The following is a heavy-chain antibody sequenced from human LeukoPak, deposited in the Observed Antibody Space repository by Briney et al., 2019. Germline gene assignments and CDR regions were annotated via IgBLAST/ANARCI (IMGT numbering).Heavy chain of an antibody. V-gene: IGHV4-59*08. D-gene: IGHD6-13*01. J-gene: IGHJ6*02. CDR1: GGSISSYY. CDR3: ARHTAAAGLAYYYYGMDV. Sequence: SETLSLACTVSGGSISSYYWSWIRQPPGKGLEWIGYIYYSGSTNYNPSLKSRVTISVDTSKNQFSLKLSSVTAADTAVCYCARHTAAAGLAYYYYGMDVWGQGTTVTVSS. CDR2: IYYSGST.